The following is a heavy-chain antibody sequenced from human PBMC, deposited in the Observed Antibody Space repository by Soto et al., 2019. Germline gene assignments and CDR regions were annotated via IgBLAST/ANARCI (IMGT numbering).Heavy chain of an antibody. CDR1: GYIFVNYG. CDR3: VMVDNYVTPTPQDV. CDR2: ISPYTGNT. J-gene: IGHJ6*02. Sequence: QVQLVQSGDEVKKPGASVKVSCKASGYIFVNYGIAWVRQAPRQGLEWMGWISPYTGNTHSARKVQGRLTMTTDTSTSTDYMDLGSLTSDDTAVYYCVMVDNYVTPTPQDVWGQGTTVTVSS. D-gene: IGHD3-16*01. V-gene: IGHV1-18*01.